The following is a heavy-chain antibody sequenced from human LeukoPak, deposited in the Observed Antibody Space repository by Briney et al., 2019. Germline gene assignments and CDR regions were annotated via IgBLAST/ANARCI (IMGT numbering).Heavy chain of an antibody. CDR3: ARFWTYYYGSGAVGYFDY. Sequence: ASVKVSCKASGYTFTGYYMHWVRQAPGQGLEWMGWINPNSGGTNYAQKFQGRVTMTRDKSISTAYMELSRLRSDDTAVYYCARFWTYYYGSGAVGYFDYWGQGTLVTVSS. CDR2: INPNSGGT. V-gene: IGHV1-2*02. CDR1: GYTFTGYY. J-gene: IGHJ4*02. D-gene: IGHD3-10*01.